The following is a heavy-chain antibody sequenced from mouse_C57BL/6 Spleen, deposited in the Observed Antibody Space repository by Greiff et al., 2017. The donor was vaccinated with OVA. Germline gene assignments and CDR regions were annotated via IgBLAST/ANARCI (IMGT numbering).Heavy chain of an antibody. J-gene: IGHJ4*01. CDR2: INPGSGGT. CDR3: ARSKAYGNYDYAMDY. V-gene: IGHV1-54*01. CDR1: GYAFTNYL. D-gene: IGHD2-1*01. Sequence: QVHVKQSGAELVRPGTSVKVSCKASGYAFTNYLIEWVKQRPGQGLEWIGVINPGSGGTNYNEKFKGKATLTADKSSSTAYMQLSSLTSEDSAVYFCARSKAYGNYDYAMDYWGQGTSVTVSS.